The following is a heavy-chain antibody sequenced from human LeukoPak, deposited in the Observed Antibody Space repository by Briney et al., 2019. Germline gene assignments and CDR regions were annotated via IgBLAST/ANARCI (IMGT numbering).Heavy chain of an antibody. V-gene: IGHV3-30*18. CDR2: ISYDGSNK. Sequence: QPGRSLRLSCAASGFTFSSYGMHWVRQAPGKGLEWVAVISYDGSNKYYADSVKGRFTISRDNSKNTLYLQMNSLRAEDTAVYYCAKGSEQVLRFLEWLLTLDYWGQGTLVTVSS. CDR3: AKGSEQVLRFLEWLLTLDY. J-gene: IGHJ4*02. D-gene: IGHD3-3*01. CDR1: GFTFSSYG.